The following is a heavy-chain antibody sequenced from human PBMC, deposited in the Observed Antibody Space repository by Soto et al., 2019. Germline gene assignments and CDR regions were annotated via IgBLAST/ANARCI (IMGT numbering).Heavy chain of an antibody. D-gene: IGHD6-6*01. V-gene: IGHV1-69*01. CDR1: GGTFSSYA. J-gene: IGHJ5*02. CDR3: ARSGSSIAARHYWFDP. Sequence: QVQLVQSGAEVKKPGSSVKVSCKASGGTFSSYAISWVRRAPGQGLEWMGGIIPIFGTANYAQKFQGRVTITADESTSTAYMELSSLRSEDTAVYYCARSGSSIAARHYWFDPWGQGTLVTVSS. CDR2: IIPIFGTA.